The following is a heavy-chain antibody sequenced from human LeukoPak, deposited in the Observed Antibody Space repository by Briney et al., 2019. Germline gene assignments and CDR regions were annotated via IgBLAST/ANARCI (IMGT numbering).Heavy chain of an antibody. CDR2: ISSSGSTI. D-gene: IGHD6-13*01. CDR1: GFTFSDYY. CDR3: ARDRDTNSWSGGY. J-gene: IGHJ4*02. Sequence: KTGGSLRLSCAASGFTFSDYYMGWIRQAPGKGLEWVSYISSSGSTIYYADSVKGRLTISRDNAKNSLYLQMNSLRAEDTAVYYCARDRDTNSWSGGYWGQGTLVTVSS. V-gene: IGHV3-11*01.